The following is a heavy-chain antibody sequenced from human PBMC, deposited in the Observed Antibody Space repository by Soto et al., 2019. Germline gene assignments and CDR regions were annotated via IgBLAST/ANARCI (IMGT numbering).Heavy chain of an antibody. CDR2: ISYDGSNK. CDR3: ARVLGQLATHDAFDI. J-gene: IGHJ3*02. Sequence: QVQLVESGGGVVQPGRSLRLSCAASGFTFSSYAMHWVRQAPGKGLEWVAVISYDGSNKYYADSVKGRFTISRDNSKNTLYMQMTSLRAEDTAVYYCARVLGQLATHDAFDIWGHGTMVTVSS. CDR1: GFTFSSYA. V-gene: IGHV3-30-3*01. D-gene: IGHD6-6*01.